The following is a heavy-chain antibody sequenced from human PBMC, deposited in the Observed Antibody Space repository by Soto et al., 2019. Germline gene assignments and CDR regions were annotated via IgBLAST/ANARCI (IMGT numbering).Heavy chain of an antibody. CDR2: INTDGSTT. CDR3: ARDLGGYASH. Sequence: EVQLVESGGGLVQPGGSLRLSCAASGFTFSNYWMHWVRQAPGKGPVWVSRINTDGSTTNYADSVKGRFTISRDNAKNTLYLPTNSPGAEATAVYHCARDLGGYASHWGQGTEVTVSS. V-gene: IGHV3-74*01. CDR1: GFTFSNYW. D-gene: IGHD3-16*01. J-gene: IGHJ4*02.